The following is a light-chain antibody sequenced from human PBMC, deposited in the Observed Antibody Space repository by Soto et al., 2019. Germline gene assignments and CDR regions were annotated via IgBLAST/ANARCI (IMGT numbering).Light chain of an antibody. CDR1: SGDVGFYDF. Sequence: QSALTQPASMSGSPRQSITISCTGTSGDVGFYDFVSWYQQHPGKVPRLIIYGVTKRPSGVSHRFSGSKSGNTASLTISGLQVEDEADYSCASYTGSSTYLFGGGTKVTVL. CDR2: GVT. V-gene: IGLV2-14*03. CDR3: ASYTGSSTYL. J-gene: IGLJ3*02.